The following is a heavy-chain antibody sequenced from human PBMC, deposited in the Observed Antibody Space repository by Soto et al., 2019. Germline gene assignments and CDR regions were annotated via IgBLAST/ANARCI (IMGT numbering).Heavy chain of an antibody. CDR3: AKVSSSWYAGFFDL. Sequence: GGSLRLSCTASGFTFSRHAMTWVRQAPGKGLEWVSGLSDSGGSIYYADSVKDRFTISRDNSMNTLYLQMNTLRAEDTAIYYCAKVSSSWYAGFFDLWGQGTLVTVSS. J-gene: IGHJ4*02. CDR1: GFTFSRHA. CDR2: LSDSGGSI. V-gene: IGHV3-23*01. D-gene: IGHD6-13*01.